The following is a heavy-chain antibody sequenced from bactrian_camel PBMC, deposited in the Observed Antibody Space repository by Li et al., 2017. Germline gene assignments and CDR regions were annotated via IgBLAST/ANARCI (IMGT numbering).Heavy chain of an antibody. Sequence: HVQLVESGGGLVRPGGSLRLSCAASGFTLSSYRTYWVRQAPGKGLEWVSIINRGGTTYYADSMKGRFTVSRDRAKNTVDLQMNNLAPEDTALYYCATQGGVGYLPSGFAWGQGTQVTVS. CDR3: ATQGGVGYLPSGFA. CDR2: IINRGGTT. D-gene: IGHD5*01. V-gene: IGHV3S1*01. J-gene: IGHJ6*01. CDR1: GFTLSSYR.